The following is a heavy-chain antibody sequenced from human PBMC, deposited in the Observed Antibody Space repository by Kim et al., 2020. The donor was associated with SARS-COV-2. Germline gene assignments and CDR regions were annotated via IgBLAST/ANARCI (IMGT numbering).Heavy chain of an antibody. CDR3: ARGARYSGYDYAY. CDR1: GYTFTSYD. V-gene: IGHV1-8*01. D-gene: IGHD5-12*01. CDR2: MNPNVGNT. Sequence: ASVKVSCKASGYTFTSYDINWVRQATGQRLERMGWMNPNVGNTGNAQKFQGRVTMTRNTSITTAYMELSSLRTEDTAVYYCARGARYSGYDYAYWGHGNLFTLSS. J-gene: IGHJ4*01.